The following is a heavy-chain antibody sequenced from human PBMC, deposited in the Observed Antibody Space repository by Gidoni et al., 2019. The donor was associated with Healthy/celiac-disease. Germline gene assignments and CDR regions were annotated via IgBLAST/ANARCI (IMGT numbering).Heavy chain of an antibody. CDR3: ARDRAPLVGATMAGPHPRIDY. CDR2: IWYDVSNK. D-gene: IGHD1-26*01. V-gene: IGHV3-33*01. Sequence: QVQLVASGGGVVQPGRSLRLSCAASGFTFRSYGLHWVRQAPCKGLECVAVIWYDVSNKYYADSVKCRFTISRDNSKNTPYLQMNSLRVEDTAVYYCARDRAPLVGATMAGPHPRIDYWGQGTLVTVSS. J-gene: IGHJ4*02. CDR1: GFTFRSYG.